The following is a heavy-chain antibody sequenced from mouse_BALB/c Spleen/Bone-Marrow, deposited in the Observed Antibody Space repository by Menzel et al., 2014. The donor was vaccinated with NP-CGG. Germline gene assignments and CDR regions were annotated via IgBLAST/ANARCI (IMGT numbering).Heavy chain of an antibody. V-gene: IGHV5-6-4*01. D-gene: IGHD2-3*01. CDR1: GFTFSAYS. J-gene: IGHJ2*01. CDR2: ISSGGHDT. Sequence: EVKVVESGGGLVKPGGSLKLSCAASGFTFSAYSMSWVRQTPEKRLEWVATISSGGHDTYYPDSVKGRFTISRDNAKNHLFLQMNSLKSVDSAGYFCSKEGGYEYPYFFDYWGQGTTLTVSS. CDR3: SKEGGYEYPYFFDY.